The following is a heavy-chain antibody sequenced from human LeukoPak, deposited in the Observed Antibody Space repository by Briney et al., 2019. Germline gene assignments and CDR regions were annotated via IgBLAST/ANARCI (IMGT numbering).Heavy chain of an antibody. CDR2: IIPILGIA. J-gene: IGHJ4*02. CDR3: ARASYQLSAPLFDY. CDR1: GGTFSSYA. V-gene: IGHV1-69*04. Sequence: GASVKVSCKASGGTFSSYAISWVRQAPGQGLEWMGRIIPILGIANYAQKFQGRVTITADKSTSTAYMELSSLRSEDTAVYYCARASYQLSAPLFDYWGQGTLVTVSS. D-gene: IGHD2-2*01.